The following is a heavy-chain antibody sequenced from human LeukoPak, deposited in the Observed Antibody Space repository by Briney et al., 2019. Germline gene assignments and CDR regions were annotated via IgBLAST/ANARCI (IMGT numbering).Heavy chain of an antibody. CDR2: ISYDGSNE. CDR3: ARDSSGSYNWFDP. V-gene: IGHV3-30*04. J-gene: IGHJ5*02. Sequence: GRSLRLSCAASGFSFSSYAMHWVRQAPGKGLELVAVISYDGSNEYYPDSVQGRFTTSRDNSKNTLYLQMNSLRAEDTAVYYCARDSSGSYNWFDPWGQGTLVTVSS. D-gene: IGHD6-19*01. CDR1: GFSFSSYA.